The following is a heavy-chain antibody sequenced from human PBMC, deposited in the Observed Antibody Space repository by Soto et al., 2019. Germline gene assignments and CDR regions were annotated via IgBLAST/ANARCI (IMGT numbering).Heavy chain of an antibody. J-gene: IGHJ4*02. CDR2: IYYSVST. D-gene: IGHD4-4*01. CDR1: GGSISSYY. CDR3: ARHETLHSDYHY. Sequence: SETLSLTCTVSGGSISSYYWSWIRQPPGKGLEWIGYIYYSVSTNYNPSLKSRVTISVDTSKNQFSLKLSSVTAADTAVYYCARHETLHSDYHYWGQGTLVTVS. V-gene: IGHV4-59*08.